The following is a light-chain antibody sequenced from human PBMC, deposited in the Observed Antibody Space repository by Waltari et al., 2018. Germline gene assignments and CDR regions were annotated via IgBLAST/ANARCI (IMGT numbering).Light chain of an antibody. J-gene: IGKJ3*01. CDR2: DAS. CDR1: QDIASA. V-gene: IGKV1D-13*01. Sequence: ASQLTQSPSSLPAALGHRTTITCRASQDIASALAWYVQKPGKAPQLLIYDASTLESGVPSRFSGSGSGTDFTLSISGLQPEDFATYYCQQFINYPLTFGPGTTVDIK. CDR3: QQFINYPLT.